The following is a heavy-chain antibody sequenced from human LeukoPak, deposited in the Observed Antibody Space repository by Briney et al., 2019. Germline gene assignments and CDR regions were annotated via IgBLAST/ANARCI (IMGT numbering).Heavy chain of an antibody. D-gene: IGHD6-19*01. J-gene: IGHJ4*02. CDR3: AKDPSSGWYGGSY. V-gene: IGHV3-30*02. CDR1: GFTFSSLW. CDR2: IRYDGSNK. Sequence: PGGSLRLSCVGSGFTFSSLWMNWVRQAPGKGLEWVAFIRYDGSNKYYADSVKGRFTISRDNSKNTLYLQMNSLRAEDTAVYYCAKDPSSGWYGGSYWGQGTLVTVSS.